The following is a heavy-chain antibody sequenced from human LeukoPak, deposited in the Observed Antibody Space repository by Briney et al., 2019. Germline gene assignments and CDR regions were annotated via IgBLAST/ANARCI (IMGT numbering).Heavy chain of an antibody. CDR1: GYTFTSYY. Sequence: GASVKVSCKASGYTFTSYYMHWVRQAPGQGLEWMGIINPSGGSTSYAQKFQGRVTMTRDTSTSTVYMELSSLRSEDTAVYYCARLHRGYSYGYYYYYMDVWGKGTTVTISS. D-gene: IGHD5-18*01. J-gene: IGHJ6*03. CDR2: INPSGGST. CDR3: ARLHRGYSYGYYYYYMDV. V-gene: IGHV1-46*01.